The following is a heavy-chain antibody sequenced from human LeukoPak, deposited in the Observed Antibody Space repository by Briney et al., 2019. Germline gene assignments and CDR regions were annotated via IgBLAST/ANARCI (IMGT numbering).Heavy chain of an antibody. CDR3: ARDHDVVAFAGFGP. V-gene: IGHV1-2*02. CDR2: INPDSADT. CDR1: GYIFTTYY. Sequence: ASVKVSCKASGYIFTTYYIQWIRQAPGQGLEWMGWINPDSADTHSAEKFQDSVIMTWDKSTATAHLELSRLRSDDTAVYYCARDHDVVAFAGFGPWGQGSLVTVSS. J-gene: IGHJ5*02. D-gene: IGHD2-21*01.